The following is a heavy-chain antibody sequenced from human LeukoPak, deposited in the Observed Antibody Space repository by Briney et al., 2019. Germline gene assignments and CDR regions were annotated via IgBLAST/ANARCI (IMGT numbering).Heavy chain of an antibody. CDR1: GFTFSSYA. J-gene: IGHJ4*02. Sequence: PGGSLRLSCAASGFTFSSYAMSWVRQAPGKGLEWVSAISGSGGCTYYADSVKGRFTVSRDDSKNTLYLQMNSLRAEDTAVYYCAKGKGYYDSSGDYFDYWGQGTLVTVSS. V-gene: IGHV3-23*01. CDR2: ISGSGGCT. D-gene: IGHD3-22*01. CDR3: AKGKGYYDSSGDYFDY.